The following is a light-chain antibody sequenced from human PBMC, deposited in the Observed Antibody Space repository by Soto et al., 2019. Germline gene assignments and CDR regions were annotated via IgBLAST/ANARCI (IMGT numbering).Light chain of an antibody. V-gene: IGKV3-20*01. CDR2: GAS. Sequence: EIVLTQSPGTLSLSPGERATLSCRASQSVSSCYLAWYQQKPDQAPRLLIYGASSRATGIPDRFSGSGSGTDFTLTISRLEPEDFAVYYCQQYGSSPVTFGQGTKVEIK. CDR1: QSVSSCY. CDR3: QQYGSSPVT. J-gene: IGKJ1*01.